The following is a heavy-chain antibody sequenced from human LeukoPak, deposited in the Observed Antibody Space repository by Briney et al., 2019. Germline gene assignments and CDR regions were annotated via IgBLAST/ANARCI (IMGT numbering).Heavy chain of an antibody. CDR2: IYTSGST. V-gene: IGHV4-61*02. J-gene: IGHJ5*02. Sequence: PSETLSLTCTVSGGSISSGSYYWSWIRQPAGKGLEWIGRIYTSGSTNYNPSLKSRVTISVDTSKNQFSLKLSSVTAADTAVYYCARDYSSSSLNWFDPWGQGTLVTVSS. CDR1: GGSISSGSYY. CDR3: ARDYSSSSLNWFDP. D-gene: IGHD6-6*01.